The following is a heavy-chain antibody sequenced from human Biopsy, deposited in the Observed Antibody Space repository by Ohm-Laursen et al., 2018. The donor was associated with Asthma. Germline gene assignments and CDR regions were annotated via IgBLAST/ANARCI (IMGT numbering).Heavy chain of an antibody. Sequence: SLRLSCTASGFTFGSYWMHWVRQAPGKGLVWVSRINSDGSSTSYADSVKGRFTISRDNAKNTLYLEMNSLRAEDTAVYYCARGPAWQQLDNWGQGTLVTVSS. V-gene: IGHV3-74*01. CDR3: ARGPAWQQLDN. J-gene: IGHJ4*02. CDR2: INSDGSST. D-gene: IGHD6-13*01. CDR1: GFTFGSYW.